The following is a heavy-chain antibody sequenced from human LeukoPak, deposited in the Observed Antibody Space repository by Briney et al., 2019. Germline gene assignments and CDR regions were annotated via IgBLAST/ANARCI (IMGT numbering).Heavy chain of an antibody. CDR3: ARRRSWYGTQHYDY. CDR2: ISAYNGNT. D-gene: IGHD6-13*01. Sequence: ASAKVSCKVSGYTFTSYGISWVRQAPGQGLEWMGWISAYNGNTNYAQKLQGRVTMTTDTSTSTAYMELRSLRSDDTAVYYCARRRSWYGTQHYDYWGQGTLVTVSS. V-gene: IGHV1-18*01. J-gene: IGHJ4*02. CDR1: GYTFTSYG.